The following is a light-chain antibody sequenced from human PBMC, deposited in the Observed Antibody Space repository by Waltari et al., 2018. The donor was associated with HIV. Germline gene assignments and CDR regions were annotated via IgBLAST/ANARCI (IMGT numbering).Light chain of an antibody. V-gene: IGLV1-44*01. J-gene: IGLJ2*01. Sequence: QSVLTPPPSASGTPGQRVTISCSGRNSNIGSNTVNWYQQLPGTAPKLLIYGNTQRPSGVPDRFSGSKSGTSASLAISGLQSEDEADYYCAAWDDSLNGEVVFGGGTKLTVL. CDR2: GNT. CDR3: AAWDDSLNGEVV. CDR1: NSNIGSNT.